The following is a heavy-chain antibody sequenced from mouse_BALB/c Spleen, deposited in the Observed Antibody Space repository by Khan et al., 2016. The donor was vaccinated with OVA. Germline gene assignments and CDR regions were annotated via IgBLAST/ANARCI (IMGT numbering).Heavy chain of an antibody. Sequence: VHLVESGAELARPGASVKMSCKASGYTFTSYTIHWIKKRPGQGLEWIGYINPSNGYTNYNQKFKDKATLTTDKSSTTAYLQLSSLTSDDSAVYNCVRDGAYHRNDGWFAYWGQGTLATVSA. CDR2: INPSNGYT. D-gene: IGHD2-14*01. CDR1: GYTFTSYT. V-gene: IGHV1-4*01. J-gene: IGHJ3*01. CDR3: VRDGAYHRNDGWFAY.